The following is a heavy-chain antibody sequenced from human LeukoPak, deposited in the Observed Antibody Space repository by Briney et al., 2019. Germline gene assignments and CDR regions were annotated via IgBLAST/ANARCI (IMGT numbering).Heavy chain of an antibody. Sequence: PSETLSLTCTVSGGSISSSSYYWGWIRQPPGKGLEWIGSFYYSGSTYYSPSLKSRVTISVDTSKNQFSLKLSSVTAADTAVYYCARFGGTYYGDFDYWGQGTLVTVSS. CDR3: ARFGGTYYGDFDY. V-gene: IGHV4-39*01. CDR1: GGSISSSSYY. J-gene: IGHJ4*02. D-gene: IGHD1-26*01. CDR2: FYYSGST.